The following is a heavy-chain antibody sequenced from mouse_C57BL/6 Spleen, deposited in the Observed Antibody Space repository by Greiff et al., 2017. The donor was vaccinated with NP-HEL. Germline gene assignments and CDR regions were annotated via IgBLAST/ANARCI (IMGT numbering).Heavy chain of an antibody. CDR1: GYTFTSYW. J-gene: IGHJ3*01. D-gene: IGHD2-3*01. CDR3: ARYDGYYVWFAY. CDR2: INPSNGGT. Sequence: ASGYTFTSYWMHWVKQRPGQGLEWIGNINPSNGGTNYNEKFKSKATLTVDKSSSTAYMQLSSLTSEDSAVYYCARYDGYYVWFAYWGQGTLVTVSA. V-gene: IGHV1-53*01.